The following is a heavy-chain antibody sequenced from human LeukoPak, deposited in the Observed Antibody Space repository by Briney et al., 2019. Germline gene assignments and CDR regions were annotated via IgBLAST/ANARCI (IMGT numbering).Heavy chain of an antibody. Sequence: SGGTLRLSCAASGFTFSSSGMNWVRQAPGKGLEWVSYISSSGSTIYCADSVKGRFTISRDNAKNSLYLQMNSLRAEDTAVYYCAELGITMIGGVWGKGTTVTISS. CDR1: GFTFSSSG. J-gene: IGHJ6*04. CDR2: ISSSGSTI. D-gene: IGHD3-10*02. V-gene: IGHV3-48*04. CDR3: AELGITMIGGV.